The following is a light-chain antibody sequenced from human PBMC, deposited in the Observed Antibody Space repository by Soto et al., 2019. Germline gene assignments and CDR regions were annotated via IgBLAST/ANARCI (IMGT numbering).Light chain of an antibody. CDR2: LNSDGSH. J-gene: IGLJ3*02. CDR1: SGHSSYA. V-gene: IGLV4-69*01. Sequence: QPVLTQSPSASASLGASVKLTCALSSGHSSYAIAWHQQQPEKGPRALMKLNSDGSHTRGDGIPDCFSGSSSGAERYLTISRLQSEDEADYYCQTWGTGILVFGGGTKLTVL. CDR3: QTWGTGILV.